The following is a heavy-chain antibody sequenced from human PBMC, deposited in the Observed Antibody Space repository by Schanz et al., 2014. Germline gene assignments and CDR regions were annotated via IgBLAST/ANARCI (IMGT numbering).Heavy chain of an antibody. CDR2: MNPTTGNR. CDR1: GYSFTTYD. V-gene: IGHV1-8*01. D-gene: IGHD4-17*01. Sequence: QVQLVQSGAEVKKPGASVRVSCKASGYSFTTYDVNWVRQATGQGLEWMGWMNPTTGNRGYAQNFQGRVTMTRDTSLKTAYMEMTALKFEDAGLYYCAIHYGDSPLWGQGTLIAVSS. J-gene: IGHJ4*02. CDR3: AIHYGDSPL.